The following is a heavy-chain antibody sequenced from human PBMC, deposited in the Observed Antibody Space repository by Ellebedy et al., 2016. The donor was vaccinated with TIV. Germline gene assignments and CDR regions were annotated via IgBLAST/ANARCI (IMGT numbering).Heavy chain of an antibody. Sequence: GESLKISXAASGFTFSRYDMHWVRQSTRKGLEWVASIDNDGDTYYPGSVKGRFTISRENAKNSLYLQMNSLRVEDTAVYYCTRFEIISGGGYGMDVWGQGTTVTVSS. D-gene: IGHD3-16*01. CDR3: TRFEIISGGGYGMDV. CDR1: GFTFSRYD. V-gene: IGHV3-13*01. J-gene: IGHJ6*02. CDR2: IDNDGDT.